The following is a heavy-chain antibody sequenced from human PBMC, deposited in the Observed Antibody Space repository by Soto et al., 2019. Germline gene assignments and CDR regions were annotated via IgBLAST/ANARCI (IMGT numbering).Heavy chain of an antibody. V-gene: IGHV1-18*01. D-gene: IGHD5-12*01. CDR1: GYTFTNYD. Sequence: ASVKVSCKASGYTFTNYDVAWVRRAPGQGLQWMGWISISKGKTYYEQSFQGRVTMTTDTVTTTGYMEVRSLRSDDTAVYYCARKGYIGNFGLDVCGQGTTVTVSS. CDR3: ARKGYIGNFGLDV. J-gene: IGHJ6*02. CDR2: ISISKGKT.